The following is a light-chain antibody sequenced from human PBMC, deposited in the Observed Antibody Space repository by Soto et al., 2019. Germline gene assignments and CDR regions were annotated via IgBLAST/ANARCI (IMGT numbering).Light chain of an antibody. CDR1: QAINNN. J-gene: IGKJ1*01. CDR2: GAS. CDR3: QQYNKLPLT. V-gene: IGKV3-15*01. Sequence: MTQSLYTLSASVRDRDTLSCRASQAINNNVAWYQLRDGQVPRLLIYGASTRAADVPVRFSGSASGTEFTLTISSLQSEDFTVYYCQQYNKLPLTFGQGTKVDNK.